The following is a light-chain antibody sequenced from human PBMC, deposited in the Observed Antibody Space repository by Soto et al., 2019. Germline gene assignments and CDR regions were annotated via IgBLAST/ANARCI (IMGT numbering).Light chain of an antibody. CDR1: QSSSTC. Sequence: EIVLTHSPGTLSLSPGEKASLSWRASQSSSTCLAWYQQKPGQAPRLLISAASTRPTGVPARFSGSGSGTEFTLTITSLQPEDFAVYYCQQYNNSPQTFGQGTKVDIK. V-gene: IGKV3-15*01. CDR2: AAS. CDR3: QQYNNSPQT. J-gene: IGKJ1*01.